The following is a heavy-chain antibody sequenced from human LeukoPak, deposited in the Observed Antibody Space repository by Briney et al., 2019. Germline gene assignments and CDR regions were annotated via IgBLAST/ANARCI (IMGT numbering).Heavy chain of an antibody. Sequence: ASVKVSCKVSGYTLTELSMHWVRQAPGKGLEWMGGFDPEDGETIYAQKFQGRVTMTEDTSTDTAYMELRSLRSDDTAVYYCARDAGIAVAGTFDIWGQGTMVTVSS. CDR3: ARDAGIAVAGTFDI. D-gene: IGHD6-19*01. V-gene: IGHV1-24*01. CDR2: FDPEDGET. J-gene: IGHJ3*02. CDR1: GYTLTELS.